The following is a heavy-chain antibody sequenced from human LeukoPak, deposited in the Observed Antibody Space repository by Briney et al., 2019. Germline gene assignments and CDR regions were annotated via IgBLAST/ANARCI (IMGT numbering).Heavy chain of an antibody. CDR2: IGDSGHTT. Sequence: GGSLRLSCAASGFTFGGYAMTWVRQAPGKGLEWVSSIGDSGHTTHYADSVTGRFTISRDNSKNTLYLQMNSLRAEDTAVYYCAKVSKMGWLQLKGYFQHWGQGTLVTVSS. V-gene: IGHV3-23*01. D-gene: IGHD5-24*01. J-gene: IGHJ1*01. CDR3: AKVSKMGWLQLKGYFQH. CDR1: GFTFGGYA.